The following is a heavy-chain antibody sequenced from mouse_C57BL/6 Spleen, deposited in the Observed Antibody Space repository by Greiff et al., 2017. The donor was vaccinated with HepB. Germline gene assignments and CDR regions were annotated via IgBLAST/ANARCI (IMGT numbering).Heavy chain of an antibody. CDR1: GYIFTSYW. J-gene: IGHJ2*01. Sequence: VQLQQSGAELVKPGASVKLSCKASGYIFTSYWMHWVKQRPGQGLEWIGMIHPNSGSTNYNEKFKSKATLTVDKSSSTAYMQLSSLTSEDSAVYYCARSYYGSDYWGQGTTLTVSS. V-gene: IGHV1-64*01. D-gene: IGHD1-1*01. CDR3: ARSYYGSDY. CDR2: IHPNSGST.